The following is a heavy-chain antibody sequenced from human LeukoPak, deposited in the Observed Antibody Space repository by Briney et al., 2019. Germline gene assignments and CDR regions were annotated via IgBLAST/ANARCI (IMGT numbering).Heavy chain of an antibody. V-gene: IGHV4-34*01. CDR3: PGRPLRFLEWLFD. J-gene: IGHJ4*02. CDR1: GGSFSGYY. D-gene: IGHD3-3*01. Sequence: SETLSLTCAVYGGSFSGYYWNWIRQPPGKGLEWIGEINHSGSINYNPSLKSRVTISVDTSKNQFSLKLSSVTAADTAVYYCPGRPLRFLEWLFDWGQGTLVTVSS. CDR2: INHSGSI.